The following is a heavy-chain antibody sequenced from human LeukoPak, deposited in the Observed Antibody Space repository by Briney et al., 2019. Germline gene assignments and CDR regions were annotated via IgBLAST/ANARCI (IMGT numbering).Heavy chain of an antibody. CDR2: VHLDGRT. CDR1: GGSISSYY. CDR3: AREGGFYRPLDY. D-gene: IGHD3-3*01. Sequence: SETLSLTCTVSGGSISSYYWSWIRQPPGKGLEWIGEVHLDGRTNYNPSLKSRLIMSVDLPENHISLKLTSVTAADTAVYYCAREGGFYRPLDYSGQGTLVTVSS. V-gene: IGHV4-59*12. J-gene: IGHJ4*02.